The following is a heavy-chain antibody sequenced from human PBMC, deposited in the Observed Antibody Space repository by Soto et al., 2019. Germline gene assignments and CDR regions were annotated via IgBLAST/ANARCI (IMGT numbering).Heavy chain of an antibody. V-gene: IGHV4-39*01. J-gene: IGHJ4*02. CDR1: GGSIRTSRYY. Sequence: SETLSLTCTVSGGSIRTSRYYWGWIRQPPGKGLEWIGNIYYSGSTYYNPSLKSRVTISVDTSKNQFSLKLTSVTAADTAIYYSARRAYGGDSVDYWGQGTLVTVSS. D-gene: IGHD4-17*01. CDR3: ARRAYGGDSVDY. CDR2: IYYSGST.